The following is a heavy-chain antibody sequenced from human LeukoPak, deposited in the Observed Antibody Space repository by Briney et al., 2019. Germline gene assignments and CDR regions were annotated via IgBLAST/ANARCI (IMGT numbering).Heavy chain of an antibody. V-gene: IGHV4-30-4*01. CDR2: IHYSGST. J-gene: IGHJ5*02. Sequence: SQTLSLTCTVSGGSISSGNYYWNWIRQPPGKGLECIGYIHYSGSTYYNPSFKSRITISVDTSKNQFSLKLSSVTAADTAVYCCVRGRGTAVTTGNWFDPWGQGTLVTVSS. CDR1: GGSISSGNYY. CDR3: VRGRGTAVTTGNWFDP. D-gene: IGHD4-17*01.